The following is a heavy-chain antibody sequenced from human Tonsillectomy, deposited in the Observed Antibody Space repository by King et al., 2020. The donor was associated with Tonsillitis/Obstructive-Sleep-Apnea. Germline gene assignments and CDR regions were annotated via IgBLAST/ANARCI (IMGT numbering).Heavy chain of an antibody. D-gene: IGHD7-27*01. Sequence: VQLQESGPGLVKPSETLSLTCTVSGGSISSYYWSWIRQPPGKGLEWIGYIXYSGSTNYNPSLKSRVTISVDTSKNQFSLKLSSVTAADTAVYYCARVTGDGLYVGWYFDLWGRGTLVTVSS. V-gene: IGHV4-59*01. CDR2: IXYSGST. CDR3: ARVTGDGLYVGWYFDL. J-gene: IGHJ2*01. CDR1: GGSISSYY.